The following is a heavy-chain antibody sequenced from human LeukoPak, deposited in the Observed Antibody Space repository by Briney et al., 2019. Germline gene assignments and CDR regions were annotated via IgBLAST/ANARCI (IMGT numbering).Heavy chain of an antibody. CDR2: ISWNSGSI. CDR1: GFTLGDYG. CDR3: AKDATYSSGWTDY. J-gene: IGHJ4*02. Sequence: AGGSLRLSCGASGFTLGDYGLAWGRPGPGEGLGWVSGISWNSGSIGYADSVKGRFTISRDNAKNSLYLQMNSLRVEDTALYYCAKDATYSSGWTDYWGQGTLVTVSS. D-gene: IGHD6-19*01. V-gene: IGHV3-9*01.